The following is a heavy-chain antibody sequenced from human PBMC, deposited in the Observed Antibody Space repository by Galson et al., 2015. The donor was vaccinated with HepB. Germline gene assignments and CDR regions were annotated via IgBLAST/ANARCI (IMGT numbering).Heavy chain of an antibody. J-gene: IGHJ6*02. V-gene: IGHV3-30-3*01. CDR1: GFTFSSYA. D-gene: IGHD2-2*01. CDR3: ARGDSGTSWGAVQNGMDV. Sequence: SLRLSCAASGFTFSSYAVHWVRQAPGKGLEWVAVISYDGSNKYYADSVKGRFTISRDNSKNTLYLQMNSLRAEDTAVYYCARGDSGTSWGAVQNGMDVWGQGTTVTVSS. CDR2: ISYDGSNK.